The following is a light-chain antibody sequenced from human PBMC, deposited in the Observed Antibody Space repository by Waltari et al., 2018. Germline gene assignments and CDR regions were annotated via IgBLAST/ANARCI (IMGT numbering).Light chain of an antibody. CDR1: RGVSSL. V-gene: IGKV3-11*01. CDR2: DAS. J-gene: IGKJ4*01. CDR3: QQRSNFS. Sequence: EIVLTQSPATLSLSPGERATLSCMASRGVSSLLAWYQQKPGQAPRLLIYDASHRATGIPARFSGSGSGTDFTLTISSLEPEEFAVYYCQQRSNFSFGGGTKVEIK.